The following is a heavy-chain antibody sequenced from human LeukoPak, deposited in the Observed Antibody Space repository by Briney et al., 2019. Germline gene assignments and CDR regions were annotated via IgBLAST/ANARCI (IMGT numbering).Heavy chain of an antibody. D-gene: IGHD3-22*01. V-gene: IGHV3-7*01. Sequence: GGSLRLSCAASGFTFSSNWMSWVRQAPGKGLEWVGNIQPDGSQQYPVDSVKGRFTISRDNARNSLFLQMNSLRVEDTAVYYCARETDSSLFDYWGQGTLVTVSS. CDR2: IQPDGSQQ. CDR3: ARETDSSLFDY. CDR1: GFTFSSNW. J-gene: IGHJ4*02.